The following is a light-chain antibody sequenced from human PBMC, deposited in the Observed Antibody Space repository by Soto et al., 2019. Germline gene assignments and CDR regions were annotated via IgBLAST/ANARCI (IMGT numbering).Light chain of an antibody. CDR1: QVISTS. V-gene: IGKV1-9*01. J-gene: IGKJ1*01. Sequence: GESVTITCRASQVISTSLAWYQVKPGKAPKLLIYAASTLESGVPSRFSATVSGTEFSLTITSLQPEDFATYYCQQYNSHSRTFGQGTKVDIK. CDR2: AAS. CDR3: QQYNSHSRT.